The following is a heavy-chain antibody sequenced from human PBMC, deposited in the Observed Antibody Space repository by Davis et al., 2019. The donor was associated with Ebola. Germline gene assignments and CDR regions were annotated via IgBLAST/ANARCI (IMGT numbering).Heavy chain of an antibody. D-gene: IGHD6-13*01. J-gene: IGHJ6*04. V-gene: IGHV4-61*01. CDR1: GGSISSSSYY. CDR2: IYYSGST. Sequence: SETLSLTCTVSGGSISSSSYYWGWIRQPPGKGLEWIGYIYYSGSTNYNPSLKSRVTISVDTSKNQFSLKLSSVTAADTAVYYCARDVSLAAAGYGMDVWGKGTTVTVSS. CDR3: ARDVSLAAAGYGMDV.